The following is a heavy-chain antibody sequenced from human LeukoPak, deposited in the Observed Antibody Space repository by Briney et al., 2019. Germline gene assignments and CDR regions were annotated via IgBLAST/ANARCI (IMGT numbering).Heavy chain of an antibody. Sequence: PGGSLRLSCVASGFTFSSYWMHWIRQPPGKGLEWIGSFDYRGRTYYSPSLKSRVTISVDTSKNQLSLKLTSVTAADTAVYYCASKPLTSSIAAVDHWGQGTLVTVSS. V-gene: IGHV4-59*05. CDR3: ASKPLTSSIAAVDH. CDR2: FDYRGRT. CDR1: GFTFSSYW. D-gene: IGHD6-13*01. J-gene: IGHJ4*02.